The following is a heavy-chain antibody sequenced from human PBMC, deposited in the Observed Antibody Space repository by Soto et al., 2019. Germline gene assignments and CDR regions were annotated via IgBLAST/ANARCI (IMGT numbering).Heavy chain of an antibody. D-gene: IGHD5-18*01. Sequence: PGGSLRLSCAASGFTFSSYWMHWVRQAPGKGLVWVSRINSDGSSTSYADSVKGRFTISRDNAKNTLYLQMNSLRAEDTAVYYCASGAMDTYYYYYGMDVWRQGTTVTVSS. J-gene: IGHJ6*02. CDR3: ASGAMDTYYYYYGMDV. CDR1: GFTFSSYW. CDR2: INSDGSST. V-gene: IGHV3-74*01.